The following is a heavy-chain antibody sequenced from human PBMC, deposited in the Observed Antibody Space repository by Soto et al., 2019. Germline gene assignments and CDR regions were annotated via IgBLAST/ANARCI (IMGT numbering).Heavy chain of an antibody. J-gene: IGHJ4*02. D-gene: IGHD6-6*01. CDR3: ARDGGFNNSSPSFEF. CDR1: GSTFNNYN. V-gene: IGHV3-48*01. CDR2: ISARSGAI. Sequence: GGSLRLSCGASGSTFNNYNMNWVRQAPGKGLEWLSYISARSGAIYYADSVKGRFTISRDNAKNSLSLQMASLRAEDSAVYYCARDGGFNNSSPSFEFWGRGTLVTVSS.